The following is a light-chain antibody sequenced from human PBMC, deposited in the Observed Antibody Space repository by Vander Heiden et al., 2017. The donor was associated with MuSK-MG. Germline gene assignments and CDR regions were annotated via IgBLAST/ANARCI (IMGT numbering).Light chain of an antibody. CDR2: AAS. J-gene: IGKJ2*01. Sequence: DVQMTQTPSSLSASVGDRVTITSRGSQGNSSYLAWYQQKPGKAPKLLIYAASTLQSGVPSRFSGSGSGTEFTLTISSLQAEDLATYYCQQLNSYPYTFGQGTKLEIK. V-gene: IGKV1-9*01. CDR1: QGNSSY. CDR3: QQLNSYPYT.